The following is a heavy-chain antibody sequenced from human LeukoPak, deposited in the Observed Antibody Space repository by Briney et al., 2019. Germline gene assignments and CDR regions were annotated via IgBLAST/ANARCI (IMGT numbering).Heavy chain of an antibody. Sequence: GGSLRLSCAASGFTVSSNYMSWVRQAPGKGLEWVSVIYSGGSTYYADSVKGRFTVSRDNSKNTLYLQMNSLRAEDTAVYYCASLDCSGGSCYSYYFDYWGQGTVVTVSS. CDR2: IYSGGST. CDR3: ASLDCSGGSCYSYYFDY. D-gene: IGHD2-15*01. J-gene: IGHJ4*03. V-gene: IGHV3-66*01. CDR1: GFTVSSNY.